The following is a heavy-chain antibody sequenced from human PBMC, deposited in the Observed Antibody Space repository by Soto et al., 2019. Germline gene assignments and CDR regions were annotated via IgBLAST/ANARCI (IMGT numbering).Heavy chain of an antibody. CDR1: GYTFPSKA. D-gene: IGHD2-2*01. J-gene: IGHJ5*02. Sequence: QVQLVQSGAEGKKPGAPVKVSSKAPGYTFPSKAMHWGRQAPGKSLGWRGWTNAGNGKTKYSQKFQGRVTITRDTAACTAYMELSSLRSEDTAVYYCARAPNIVVVPAAIGFDPWGQGTLVTVSS. CDR3: ARAPNIVVVPAAIGFDP. CDR2: TNAGNGKT. V-gene: IGHV1-3*01.